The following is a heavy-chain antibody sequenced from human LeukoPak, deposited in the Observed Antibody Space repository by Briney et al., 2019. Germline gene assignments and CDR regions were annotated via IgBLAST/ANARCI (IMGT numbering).Heavy chain of an antibody. CDR1: GDSISTYY. V-gene: IGHV4-59*01. J-gene: IGHJ4*02. D-gene: IGHD5-12*01. CDR2: MYYSGST. CDR3: ARGVAGYGPYDY. Sequence: KPPETLSLTCTVSGDSISTYYWSWIRQPPGKGLEWIGYMYYSGSTNYNPSLESRVTISLDTPKNQFSLRLNSVTAADTAVYYCARGVAGYGPYDYWGQGTLVTVSS.